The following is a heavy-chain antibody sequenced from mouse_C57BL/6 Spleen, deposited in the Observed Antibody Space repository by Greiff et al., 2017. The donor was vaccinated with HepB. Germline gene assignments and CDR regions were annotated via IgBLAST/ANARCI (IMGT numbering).Heavy chain of an antibody. J-gene: IGHJ1*03. CDR3: ARERDYGSSEKRGWYFDV. D-gene: IGHD1-1*01. V-gene: IGHV1-63*01. CDR1: GYTFTNYW. Sequence: QVQLQQSGAELVRPGTSVKMSCKASGYTFTNYWIGWAKQRPGHGLEWIGDIYPGGGYTNYNEKFKGKATLTADKSSSTAYMQFSSLTSEDSAIYYCARERDYGSSEKRGWYFDVWGTGTTVTVSS. CDR2: IYPGGGYT.